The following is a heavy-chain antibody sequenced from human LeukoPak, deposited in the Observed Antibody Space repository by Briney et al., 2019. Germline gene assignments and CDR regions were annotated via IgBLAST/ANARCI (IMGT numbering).Heavy chain of an antibody. D-gene: IGHD2-15*01. J-gene: IGHJ4*02. V-gene: IGHV3-23*01. CDR2: ISGSGGST. CDR3: AKDHRYCSGGSCYSWTLYFDY. Sequence: GSLRLSCAASGFTFSSYAMSWVRQAPGKGLEWVSAISGSGGSTYYADSVKGRFTIPRDNSKNTLYLQMNSLRAEDTAVYYCAKDHRYCSGGSCYSWTLYFDYWGQGTLVTVSS. CDR1: GFTFSSYA.